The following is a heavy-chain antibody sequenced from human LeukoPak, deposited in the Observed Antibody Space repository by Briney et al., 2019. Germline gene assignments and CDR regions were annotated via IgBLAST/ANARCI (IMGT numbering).Heavy chain of an antibody. D-gene: IGHD2-15*01. CDR3: AKDLLGYCSGGSCHYFDY. CDR1: GFTFSSYG. CDR2: ISYDGSNK. Sequence: HAGGSLRLSCAASGFTFSSYGMHWVRQAPGKGLEWVAVISYDGSNKYYADSVKGRFTISRDNSKNTLYPQMNSLRAEDTAVYYCAKDLLGYCSGGSCHYFDYWGQGTLVTVSS. V-gene: IGHV3-30*18. J-gene: IGHJ4*02.